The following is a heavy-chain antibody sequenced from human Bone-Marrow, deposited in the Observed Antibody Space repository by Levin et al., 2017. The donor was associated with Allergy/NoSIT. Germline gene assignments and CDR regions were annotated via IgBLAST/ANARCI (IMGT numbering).Heavy chain of an antibody. CDR1: GFTFSSYA. Sequence: AGGSLRLSCAASGFTFSSYAMSWVRQAPGKGLEWVSAISGSGGSTYYADSVKGRFTISRDNSKNTLYLQMNSLRAEDTAVYYCAKDPCTMIVVVITTSFDYWGQGTLVTVSS. J-gene: IGHJ4*02. CDR2: ISGSGGST. CDR3: AKDPCTMIVVVITTSFDY. D-gene: IGHD3-22*01. V-gene: IGHV3-23*01.